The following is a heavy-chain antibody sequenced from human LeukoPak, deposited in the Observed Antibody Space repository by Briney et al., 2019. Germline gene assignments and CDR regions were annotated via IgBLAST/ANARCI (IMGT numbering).Heavy chain of an antibody. Sequence: GGSLRLSCAASGFTFSDYWMSWMRQAPGKGLEWVANIKYDGNEKYCVDSVKGRFTISRDNAKNALYLQLNSLRVEDTAVYYCKSGGAAPGSFDYWGQGTLVTVSP. CDR1: GFTFSDYW. CDR3: KSGGAAPGSFDY. D-gene: IGHD4-23*01. V-gene: IGHV3-7*01. J-gene: IGHJ4*02. CDR2: IKYDGNEK.